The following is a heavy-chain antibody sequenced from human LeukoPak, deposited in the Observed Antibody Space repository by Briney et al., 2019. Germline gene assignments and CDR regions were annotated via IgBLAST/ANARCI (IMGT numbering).Heavy chain of an antibody. Sequence: SQTQSPTCTVNTTSTSSYYWGWSRHLAGHGLEWNGRIYTSGITTYNPSLKSRVTMSVDTSKTQFHLKLSSVTAADTAVYYCARGIRGIAAVNSEKQLDYWGQGTLVTVSS. CDR1: TTSTSSYY. V-gene: IGHV4-4*07. CDR3: ARGIRGIAAVNSEKQLDY. D-gene: IGHD6-13*01. CDR2: IYTSGIT. J-gene: IGHJ4*02.